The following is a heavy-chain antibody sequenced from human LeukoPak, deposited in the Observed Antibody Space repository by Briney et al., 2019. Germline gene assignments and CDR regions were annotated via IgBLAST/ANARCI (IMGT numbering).Heavy chain of an antibody. J-gene: IGHJ4*02. CDR1: GGSISSYY. D-gene: IGHD3-3*01. CDR2: ILKRTDGGTP. Sequence: ETLSLTCTVSGGSISSYYWSWIRQPPGKGLEWIGRILKRTDGGTPDYAAAVKDRFIISRDDSRNTLFLHMNSLRTEDTGVYYCTTGIDIIQVDQQVPFDYWGQGVMVTVSS. CDR3: TTGIDIIQVDQQVPFDY. V-gene: IGHV3-15*01.